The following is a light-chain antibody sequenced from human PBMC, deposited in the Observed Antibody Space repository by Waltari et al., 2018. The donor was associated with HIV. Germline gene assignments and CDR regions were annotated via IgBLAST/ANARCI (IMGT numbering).Light chain of an antibody. CDR2: GAS. CDR3: QQYGSSPYT. J-gene: IGKJ2*01. CDR1: QGFSSSY. Sequence: EIVLTQSPGTLSLSPGASATGPGRAIQGFSSSYLAWYQQKAGQSPRLLIYGASSRATGIPERFSGSGSGTDFTLTISRLEPEDFAVYYCQQYGSSPYTFGQGTKLEIK. V-gene: IGKV3-20*01.